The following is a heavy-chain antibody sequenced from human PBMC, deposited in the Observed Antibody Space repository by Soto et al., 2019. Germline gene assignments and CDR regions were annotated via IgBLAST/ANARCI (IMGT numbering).Heavy chain of an antibody. CDR3: ARDRTPSGWSFDY. V-gene: IGHV3-33*01. Sequence: VGSLRLSGAASGFTFSRYGMHWVRQAPGKGLEWVAVIWYDGSNKYYADSVKGRFTISRDNSKNTLYLQMNSLRAEDTAVYYCARDRTPSGWSFDYWGQGTLVTVSS. CDR2: IWYDGSNK. J-gene: IGHJ4*02. CDR1: GFTFSRYG. D-gene: IGHD6-19*01.